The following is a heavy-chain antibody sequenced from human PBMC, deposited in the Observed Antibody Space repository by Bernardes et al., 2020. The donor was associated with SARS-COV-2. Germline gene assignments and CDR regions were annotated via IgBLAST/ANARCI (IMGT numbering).Heavy chain of an antibody. Sequence: ASVKVSCKASGYNFIDYYIDWVRQAPGQGLEWMGWIDPDSGVTKVAQNFQDRVSMTRDPSITTTFLALKRLRSDDTAVYYCARSLGWSGHSNFDPWGQGTLVTVSS. CDR2: IDPDSGVT. CDR1: GYNFIDYY. V-gene: IGHV1-2*02. CDR3: ARSLGWSGHSNFDP. D-gene: IGHD3-3*01. J-gene: IGHJ5*02.